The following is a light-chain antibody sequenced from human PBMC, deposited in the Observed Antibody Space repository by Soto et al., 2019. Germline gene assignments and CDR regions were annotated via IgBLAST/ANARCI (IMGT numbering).Light chain of an antibody. J-gene: IGLJ3*02. Sequence: QSALTQPASVSGSPGQSITISCTGTSSDVGGYNYVCWHQQHPGKAPKLIIYDVINRPSGVSNRFSASKSGNTASLTISGLQAEGEADYFCSSYVSGNTVVFGGGTKLTVL. CDR1: SSDVGGYNY. V-gene: IGLV2-14*03. CDR3: SSYVSGNTVV. CDR2: DVI.